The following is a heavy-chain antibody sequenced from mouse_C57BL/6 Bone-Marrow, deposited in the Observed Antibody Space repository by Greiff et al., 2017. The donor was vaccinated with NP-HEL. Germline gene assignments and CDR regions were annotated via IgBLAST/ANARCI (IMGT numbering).Heavy chain of an antibody. J-gene: IGHJ4*01. CDR3: ARGRGVVAGGY. V-gene: IGHV1-82*01. CDR1: GYAFSSSW. CDR2: IYPGDGDT. D-gene: IGHD1-1*01. Sequence: QVQLQQSGPELVKPGASVKISCKASGYAFSSSWMNWVKQRPGKGLEWIGRIYPGDGDTNYNGKFKGKATLTADKSSSTAYMQLSSLTSEDSAVYFCARGRGVVAGGYWGQGTSVTVSS.